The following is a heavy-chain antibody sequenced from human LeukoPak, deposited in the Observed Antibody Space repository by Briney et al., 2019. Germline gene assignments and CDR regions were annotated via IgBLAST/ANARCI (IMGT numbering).Heavy chain of an antibody. CDR1: GFTLSTYS. D-gene: IGHD6-19*01. Sequence: GGSLRLSCGTSGFTLSTYSMNWVRQAPGEGLEWVSSISSSSSYIYYADSVKGRFTISRDNSKNTLYLQMNSLRAEDTAVYYCAKDGDRYSSGWYGDAFDIWGQGTMVTVSS. J-gene: IGHJ3*02. V-gene: IGHV3-21*01. CDR2: ISSSSSYI. CDR3: AKDGDRYSSGWYGDAFDI.